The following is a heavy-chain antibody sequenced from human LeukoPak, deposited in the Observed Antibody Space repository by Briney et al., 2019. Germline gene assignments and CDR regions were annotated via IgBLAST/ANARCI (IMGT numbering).Heavy chain of an antibody. CDR2: IKQDGSEK. CDR3: ARGRAGDY. D-gene: IGHD3-10*01. V-gene: IGHV3-7*01. Sequence: PGGSLRLSCAASGFTFSSHWMSWVRQAPGKGLEWVANIKQDGSEKYYVDSVKGRFTSSRDNAKNSLYLQMNSLRAEDTAVYYCARGRAGDYWGQGTLVTVSS. J-gene: IGHJ4*02. CDR1: GFTFSSHW.